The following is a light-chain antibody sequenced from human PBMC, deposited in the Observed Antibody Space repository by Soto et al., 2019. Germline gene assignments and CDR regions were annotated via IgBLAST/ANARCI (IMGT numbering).Light chain of an antibody. CDR2: LEGSGSY. Sequence: QPVLTQSSSASASLGSSVKLTCTLSSGHSSYIIAWHQQQPGKAPRYLMKLEGSGSYNKGSGVPDRFSGSSSGADRYLTISNLHAEDEADYYCETWDSNTRVFGGGTQLTAL. CDR3: ETWDSNTRV. CDR1: SGHSSYI. J-gene: IGLJ3*02. V-gene: IGLV4-60*03.